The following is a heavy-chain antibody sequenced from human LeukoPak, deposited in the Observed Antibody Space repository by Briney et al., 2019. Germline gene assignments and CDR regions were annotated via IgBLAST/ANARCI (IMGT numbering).Heavy chain of an antibody. Sequence: GSSVKVSCKASGGTFSSYAISWARQAPGQRLEWMGGIIPIFGTANYAQKFQGRVTITADESTSTAYMELSSLRSEDTAVYYCARVKEGSITIFGVVTNPNWFDPWRQGTLVTVSS. J-gene: IGHJ5*02. V-gene: IGHV1-69*01. CDR1: GGTFSSYA. CDR2: IIPIFGTA. CDR3: ARVKEGSITIFGVVTNPNWFDP. D-gene: IGHD3-3*01.